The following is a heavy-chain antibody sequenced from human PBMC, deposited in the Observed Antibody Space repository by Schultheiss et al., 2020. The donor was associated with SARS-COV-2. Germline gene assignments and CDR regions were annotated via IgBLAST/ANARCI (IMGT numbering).Heavy chain of an antibody. CDR3: ARAPTLFDI. V-gene: IGHV3-23*01. CDR1: GFTFSSYG. Sequence: GGSLRLSCAASGFTFSSYGMHWVRQAPGKGLEWVSAISGSGGSTYYADSVKGRFTISRDNSKNTLYLQMNSLRAEDTAVYYCARAPTLFDIWGQGTMVTVSS. J-gene: IGHJ3*02. CDR2: ISGSGGST.